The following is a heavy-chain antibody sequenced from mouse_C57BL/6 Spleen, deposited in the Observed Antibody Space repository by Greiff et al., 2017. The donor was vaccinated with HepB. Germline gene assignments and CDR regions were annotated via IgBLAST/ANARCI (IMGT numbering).Heavy chain of an antibody. CDR3: ARDYYGSTESDY. Sequence: EVKLMESGGDLVKPGGSLKLSCAASGFTFSSYGMSWVRQTPDKRLEWVATISSGGSYTYYPDSVKGRFTISRDNAKNTLYLQMSSLKSEDTAMYYCARDYYGSTESDYWGQGTTLTVSS. V-gene: IGHV5-6*01. CDR1: GFTFSSYG. CDR2: ISSGGSYT. J-gene: IGHJ2*01. D-gene: IGHD1-1*01.